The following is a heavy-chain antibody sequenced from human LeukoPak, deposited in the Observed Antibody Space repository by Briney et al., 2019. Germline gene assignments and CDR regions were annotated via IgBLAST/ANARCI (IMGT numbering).Heavy chain of an antibody. Sequence: GESLKISCKGSGYSFNMYWIGWVRQMPGKGLEWMGIIYPGDSDTRYSPSFQGQVTISADKSISTAYLQWSSLKASDTAMYYCARVENSYYFDNWGQGTLVTVSS. CDR3: ARVENSYYFDN. CDR2: IYPGDSDT. V-gene: IGHV5-51*01. CDR1: GYSFNMYW. J-gene: IGHJ4*02. D-gene: IGHD2-21*01.